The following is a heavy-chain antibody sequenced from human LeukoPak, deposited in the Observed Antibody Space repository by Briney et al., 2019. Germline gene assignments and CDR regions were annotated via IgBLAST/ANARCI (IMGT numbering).Heavy chain of an antibody. D-gene: IGHD3-10*01. CDR2: IYYSGST. Sequence: SETLSLTCTVSGGSISSYYWGWIRQPPGKGLEWIGSIYYSGSTYYNPSLKSRVTISVDTSKNQFSLKLSSVTAADTAVYYCAKEPYGSGSMGSDYWGQGTLVTVS. J-gene: IGHJ4*02. V-gene: IGHV4-39*07. CDR3: AKEPYGSGSMGSDY. CDR1: GGSISSYY.